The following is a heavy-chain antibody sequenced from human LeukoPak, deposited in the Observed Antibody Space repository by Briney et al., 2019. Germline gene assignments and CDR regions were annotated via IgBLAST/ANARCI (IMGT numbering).Heavy chain of an antibody. D-gene: IGHD3-10*01. V-gene: IGHV4-34*01. CDR2: INHSGST. CDR1: GGSFSGYY. J-gene: IGHJ4*02. Sequence: SETLSLTCAVYGGSFSGYYWSWIRQPPGKGLEWIGEINHSGSTNYNPSLKSRVTISVDTSKNQFSLKLSSVTAADTAVYYCAREAARPYGSGSRFDYWGQGTLVTVSS. CDR3: AREAARPYGSGSRFDY.